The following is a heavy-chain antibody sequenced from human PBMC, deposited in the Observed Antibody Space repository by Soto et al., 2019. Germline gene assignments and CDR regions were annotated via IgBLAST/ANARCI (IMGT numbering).Heavy chain of an antibody. CDR3: ARKDCSGGSCYSSRHYYYGMDV. V-gene: IGHV5-51*01. J-gene: IGHJ6*02. CDR1: GYRFTSYW. CDR2: IYPAESDV. Sequence: GESLKISCKGSGYRFTSYWIAWVRQVPGKGLEWMGIIYPAESDVRHSPSFQGQVTISVNKSLSTAYLQWSSLKASDTAMYYCARKDCSGGSCYSSRHYYYGMDVWGQGTTVTVSS. D-gene: IGHD2-15*01.